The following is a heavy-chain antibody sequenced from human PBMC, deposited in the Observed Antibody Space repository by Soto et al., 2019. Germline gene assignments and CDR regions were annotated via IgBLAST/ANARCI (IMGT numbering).Heavy chain of an antibody. CDR2: IYHSGST. V-gene: IGHV4-30-2*01. Sequence: QLQLQESGSGLVKPSQTLSLTCAVSGGSISSGGYFWSWIRQPPGKGLEWIGYIYHSGSTYYNPSLKGRVTLSGDRAKNQFSPKLSSVTAADTAVDYWARGLGARGQGTLVTVAS. CDR1: GGSISSGGYF. CDR3: ARGLGA. J-gene: IGHJ4*02. D-gene: IGHD3-10*01.